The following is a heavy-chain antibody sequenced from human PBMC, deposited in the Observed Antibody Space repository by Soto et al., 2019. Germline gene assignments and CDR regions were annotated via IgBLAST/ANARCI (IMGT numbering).Heavy chain of an antibody. CDR1: GGSITSSSHY. J-gene: IGHJ1*01. V-gene: IGHV4-39*01. Sequence: SETLSLTCTVSGGSITSSSHYWGWIRQPPGKGLEWIGSIYYSGSTYYNPSLKSRVTISVDTSKNQFSLKLSSVTAADTAVYYCARRFEYFHHWGQGTLVTVSS. CDR2: IYYSGST. CDR3: ARRFEYFHH.